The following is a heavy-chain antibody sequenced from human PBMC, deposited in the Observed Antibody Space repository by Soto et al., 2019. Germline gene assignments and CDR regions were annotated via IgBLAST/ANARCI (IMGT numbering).Heavy chain of an antibody. CDR1: GFTFSSYA. D-gene: IGHD3-3*01. Sequence: GGSLRLSCAASGFTFSSYAMSWVRQAPGKGLEWVSAISGSGGSTYYADSVKGRFTISRDNSKNTLYLQMNSLRAEDTAVYYSAKTLLEWERNWFDPWGQGTLVTVSS. CDR2: ISGSGGST. J-gene: IGHJ5*02. CDR3: AKTLLEWERNWFDP. V-gene: IGHV3-23*01.